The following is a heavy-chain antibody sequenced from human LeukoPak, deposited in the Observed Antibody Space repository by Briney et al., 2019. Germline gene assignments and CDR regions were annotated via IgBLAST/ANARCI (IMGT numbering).Heavy chain of an antibody. Sequence: GGSLRLSCAASGFTFSSYSMNWVRQAPGKGLEWVSSISGDSASKFYADSVRGRFTISRDNAKNSLYLQMNSLRAEDTAVYYCAKYQTGTWTSYDSSDIWGRGTLVTVSS. V-gene: IGHV3-21*01. D-gene: IGHD1-7*01. CDR2: ISGDSASK. J-gene: IGHJ3*02. CDR3: AKYQTGTWTSYDSSDI. CDR1: GFTFSSYS.